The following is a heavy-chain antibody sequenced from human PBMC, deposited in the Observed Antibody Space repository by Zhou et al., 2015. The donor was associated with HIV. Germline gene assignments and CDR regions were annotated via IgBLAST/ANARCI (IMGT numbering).Heavy chain of an antibody. CDR3: ARDSVGGYYDSSGRVLVGYYYGMDV. CDR1: GGTFSSYT. Sequence: QVQLVQSGAEVKKPGSSVKVSCKASGGTFSSYTISWVRQAPGQGLEWMGRIIPILGIANYAQKFQGRVTITADKSTSTAYMELSSLRSEDTAVYYCARDSVGGYYDSSGRVLVGYYYGMDVWGQGP. J-gene: IGHJ6*02. CDR2: IIPILGIA. V-gene: IGHV1-69*08. D-gene: IGHD3-22*01.